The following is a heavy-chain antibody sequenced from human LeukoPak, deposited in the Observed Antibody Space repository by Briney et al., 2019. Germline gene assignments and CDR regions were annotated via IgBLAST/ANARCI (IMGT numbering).Heavy chain of an antibody. J-gene: IGHJ4*02. D-gene: IGHD5-18*01. CDR2: VSFHGTDK. CDR3: AKEASRGSSFAYTPIEKPYYLDY. Sequence: RSLRLSCAASGFTFSTYAMHWVRQAPGKGLDWVAVVSFHGTDKFYADSVKGRFTISRDNSKNTLYLQMNSLRPEDTAVYYCAKEASRGSSFAYTPIEKPYYLDYWGQGTLVTVSS. CDR1: GFTFSTYA. V-gene: IGHV3-30*04.